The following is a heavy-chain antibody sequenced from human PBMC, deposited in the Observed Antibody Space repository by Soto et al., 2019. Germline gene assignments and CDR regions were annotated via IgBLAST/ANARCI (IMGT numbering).Heavy chain of an antibody. V-gene: IGHV3-30*18. CDR3: AKDYYDSSGPEYYYGMDV. Sequence: GGSLRLSCAASGFTFSSYGMHWVRQAPGKGLEWVAVISYDGSNKYYADSVKGRFTISRDNSKNTLYLQMNSLRAEDTAVYYCAKDYYDSSGPEYYYGMDVWGQGTTVTVSS. CDR2: ISYDGSNK. D-gene: IGHD3-22*01. J-gene: IGHJ6*02. CDR1: GFTFSSYG.